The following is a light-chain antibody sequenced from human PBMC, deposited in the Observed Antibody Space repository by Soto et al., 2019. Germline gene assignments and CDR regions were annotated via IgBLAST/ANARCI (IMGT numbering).Light chain of an antibody. CDR1: QSISDW. CDR3: QQYNSYSGT. J-gene: IGKJ1*01. Sequence: DIQMTQSPSTLSASVGDRVTITCRASQSISDWLAWYQQKPGKAPKLLIYDASSLGSGVPSRFSGSRSGAEFPPTISSLQPDDFATYYCQQYNSYSGTFGQGTKVEIK. V-gene: IGKV1-5*01. CDR2: DAS.